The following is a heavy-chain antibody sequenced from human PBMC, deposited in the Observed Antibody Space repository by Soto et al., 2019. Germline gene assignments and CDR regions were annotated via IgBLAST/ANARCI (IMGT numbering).Heavy chain of an antibody. J-gene: IGHJ4*02. Sequence: PSETLSLTCTVSGDSISSRGYYWGWFRQPPGKGLEYIASMYYSGSTYYNPSLRSRVTISADTSKNQFSLKLSSVTAADTAVYYCARHHGYSYGYCDFWGLGTLVTVSS. D-gene: IGHD5-18*01. CDR2: MYYSGST. CDR3: ARHHGYSYGYCDF. V-gene: IGHV4-39*01. CDR1: GDSISSRGYY.